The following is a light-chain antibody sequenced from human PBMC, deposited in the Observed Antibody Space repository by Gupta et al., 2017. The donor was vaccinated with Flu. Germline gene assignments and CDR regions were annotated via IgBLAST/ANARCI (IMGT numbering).Light chain of an antibody. CDR2: AAS. CDR1: QIINHW. CDR3: QQANSFPYS. J-gene: IGKJ2*03. V-gene: IGKV1-12*01. Sequence: DIQLTQSPSSLSASVGDGVNITCRASQIINHWLAWHQQKPGKAPTLLIYAASTLQSGVPSRFSATGSGADFTLTINGLQPEDFGTYYCQQANSFPYSFGQGTKLEIK.